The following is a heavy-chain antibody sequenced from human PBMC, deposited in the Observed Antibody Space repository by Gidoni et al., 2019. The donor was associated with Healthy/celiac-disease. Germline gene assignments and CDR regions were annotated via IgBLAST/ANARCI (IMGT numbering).Heavy chain of an antibody. CDR3: AKASELYDYGDLDY. CDR1: GFTFSSYA. CDR2: ISGSGGST. V-gene: IGHV3-23*01. Sequence: EVQLLESGGGLVQPGGYLRLSCAASGFTFSSYAMSWVRQAPGKGMEWVSAISGSGGSTYYADSVKGRFTISRDNSKNTLYLQMNSLRAEDTAVYYCAKASELYDYGDLDYWGQGTLVTVSS. J-gene: IGHJ4*02. D-gene: IGHD4-17*01.